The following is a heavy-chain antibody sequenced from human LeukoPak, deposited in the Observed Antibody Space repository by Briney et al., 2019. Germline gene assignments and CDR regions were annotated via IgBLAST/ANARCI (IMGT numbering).Heavy chain of an antibody. CDR1: GASIDSYY. D-gene: IGHD3-10*01. V-gene: IGHV4-4*07. J-gene: IGHJ6*03. CDR3: ARMPPVRAPRNLYFYYYTDV. Sequence: PSETLSLTCTVTGASIDSYYWSRVRQPAGQSPEWIGRIHTSGTTNYNPSFKSRVIMSLDKPNNQFSLNVSSVTAADTGVYYCARMPPVRAPRNLYFYYYTDVWGRGTTVTVSS. CDR2: IHTSGTT.